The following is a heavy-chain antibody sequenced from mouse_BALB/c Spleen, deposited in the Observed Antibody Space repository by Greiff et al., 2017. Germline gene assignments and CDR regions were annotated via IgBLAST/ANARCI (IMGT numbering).Heavy chain of an antibody. V-gene: IGHV1S29*02. J-gene: IGHJ3*01. CDR3: ARDYYGSSYRFAY. Sequence: VQLKQSGPELVKPGASVKISCKASGYTFTDYNMHWVKQSHGKSLEWIGYIYPYNGGTGYNQKFKSKATLTVDNSSSTAYMELRSLTSEDSAVYYCARDYYGSSYRFAYWGQGTLVTVSA. CDR2: IYPYNGGT. CDR1: GYTFTDYN. D-gene: IGHD1-1*01.